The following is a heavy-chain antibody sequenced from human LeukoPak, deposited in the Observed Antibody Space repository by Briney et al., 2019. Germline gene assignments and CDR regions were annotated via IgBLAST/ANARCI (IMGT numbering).Heavy chain of an antibody. CDR2: ISSSSSYI. Sequence: PGGSLRLSCVASGFTYANYAMNWVRQAPGKGLEWVSSISSSSSYIYYADSVKGRFTISRDNAKNSLYLQMNSLRAEDTAVYYCAREPMVQGVTLDYWGQGTLVTVSS. CDR1: GFTYANYA. J-gene: IGHJ4*02. CDR3: AREPMVQGVTLDY. D-gene: IGHD3-10*01. V-gene: IGHV3-21*01.